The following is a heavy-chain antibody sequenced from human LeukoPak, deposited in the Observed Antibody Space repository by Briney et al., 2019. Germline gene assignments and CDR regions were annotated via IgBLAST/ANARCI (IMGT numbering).Heavy chain of an antibody. D-gene: IGHD1-14*01. J-gene: IGHJ4*02. Sequence: GGTLRLSCAASGFTFSSYVMHWVRQAPGKGLEWVAIISYDGSNEYYADSVKGRFTISRDNSKNTLYLQMNSLRAADTAMYYCARLSRTPGTYFDYWGQGTLVTVSS. V-gene: IGHV3-30*04. CDR2: ISYDGSNE. CDR1: GFTFSSYV. CDR3: ARLSRTPGTYFDY.